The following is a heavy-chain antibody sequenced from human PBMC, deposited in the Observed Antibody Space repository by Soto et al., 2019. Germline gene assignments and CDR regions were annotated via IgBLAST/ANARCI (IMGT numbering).Heavy chain of an antibody. Sequence: ASVKVSCKASGYTFTSYYMHWVRQAPGQGLEWMGIINPSGGSTSYAQKFQGRVTMTSDTSTSTVYMELSSLRSEDTAVYYYARDLVGADIVATIGPYWGQGTLVTVSS. D-gene: IGHD5-12*01. CDR3: ARDLVGADIVATIGPY. CDR2: INPSGGST. V-gene: IGHV1-46*01. CDR1: GYTFTSYY. J-gene: IGHJ4*02.